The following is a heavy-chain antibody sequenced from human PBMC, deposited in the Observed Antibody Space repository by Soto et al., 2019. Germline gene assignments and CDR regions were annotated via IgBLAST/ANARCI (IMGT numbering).Heavy chain of an antibody. CDR3: AREGDSYYDFWSGPLSYYMDV. Sequence: PGGSLRLSCAASGFTFSSYSMNWVRQAPGKGLEWVSSISSSSSYIYYADSVKGRFTISGDNAKNSLYLQMNSLRAEDTAVYYCAREGDSYYDFWSGPLSYYMDVWDKGTTVTVSS. CDR2: ISSSSSYI. V-gene: IGHV3-21*01. J-gene: IGHJ6*03. CDR1: GFTFSSYS. D-gene: IGHD3-3*01.